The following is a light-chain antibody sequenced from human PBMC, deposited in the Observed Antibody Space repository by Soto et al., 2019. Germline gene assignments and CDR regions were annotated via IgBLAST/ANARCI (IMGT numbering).Light chain of an antibody. V-gene: IGKV1-39*01. Sequence: DLQMTQSPSSLSASVGDRVTITCRASQNINTYLNWYQQKPGKAPELLIYAASSLQSGVPSGFSGSRSGTDFTLPISSLQPEDFATYYCQQSYTTLWTFGQVTKVEIK. CDR3: QQSYTTLWT. CDR2: AAS. CDR1: QNINTY. J-gene: IGKJ1*01.